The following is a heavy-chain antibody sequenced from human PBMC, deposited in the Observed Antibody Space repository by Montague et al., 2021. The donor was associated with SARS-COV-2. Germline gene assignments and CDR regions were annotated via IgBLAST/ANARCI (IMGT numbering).Heavy chain of an antibody. J-gene: IGHJ5*02. D-gene: IGHD6-25*01. CDR2: IYTSGST. CDR3: AREGYSCGWNELHWFDP. CDR1: IGSISSGNYY. Sequence: TLSLTCTVSIGSISSGNYYWCWLRQPAGKVLEWIGRIYTSGSTNYNPSLKRRAIISVDTSKNQFSLKLSSVTAADTAVYYCAREGYSCGWNELHWFDPWGQGTLVTVSS. V-gene: IGHV4-61*02.